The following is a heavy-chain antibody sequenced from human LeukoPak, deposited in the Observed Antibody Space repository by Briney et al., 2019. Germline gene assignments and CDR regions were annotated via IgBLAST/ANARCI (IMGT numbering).Heavy chain of an antibody. CDR3: ARVAGGHYGSGSYSRFDP. D-gene: IGHD3-10*01. Sequence: PSETLSLTCTVSGYSISSGYYWGWIRQPPGKGLEWIGSIYHSGSTDHNPSLKSRVTISVDTSKNQFSLKLSSVTAADTAVYYCARVAGGHYGSGSYSRFDPWGQGTLVTVSS. V-gene: IGHV4-38-2*02. J-gene: IGHJ5*02. CDR2: IYHSGST. CDR1: GYSISSGYY.